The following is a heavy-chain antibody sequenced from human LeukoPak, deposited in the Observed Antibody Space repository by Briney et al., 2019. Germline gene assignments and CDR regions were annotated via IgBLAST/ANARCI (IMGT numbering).Heavy chain of an antibody. J-gene: IGHJ4*02. Sequence: ASVKVSCKASGYTFTNYYIHWVRQAPGQGLEWMGIINPGGGGTTYAQKFQGRVTMTRDTSMSTVYMDLISLRSEDTAVYYCARDSGFGYLDYWGQGTLVTVSS. CDR2: INPGGGGT. CDR3: ARDSGFGYLDY. D-gene: IGHD1-1*01. CDR1: GYTFTNYY. V-gene: IGHV1-46*01.